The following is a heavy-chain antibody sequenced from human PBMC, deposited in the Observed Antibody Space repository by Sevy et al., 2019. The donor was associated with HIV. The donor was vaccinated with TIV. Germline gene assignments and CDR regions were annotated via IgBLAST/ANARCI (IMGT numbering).Heavy chain of an antibody. CDR2: ISSSSSYI. CDR1: GFTFSSYS. V-gene: IGHV3-21*01. Sequence: GGSLRLSCAASGFTFSSYSMNWVRQAPGKGLEWVSSISSSSSYIYYADSVKGRFTISRDNAKNSLYLKMNSLRAEDTAVYYCARDRIITIFGVVTDLYYYYYGMDVWGQGTTVTVSS. D-gene: IGHD3-3*01. CDR3: ARDRIITIFGVVTDLYYYYYGMDV. J-gene: IGHJ6*02.